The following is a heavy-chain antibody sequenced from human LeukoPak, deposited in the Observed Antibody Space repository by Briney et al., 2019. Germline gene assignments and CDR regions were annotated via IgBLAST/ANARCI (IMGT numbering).Heavy chain of an antibody. CDR2: ISYDGSNK. V-gene: IGHV3-30-3*01. CDR1: GFTFSSYA. D-gene: IGHD6-13*01. CDR3: ARDELAGSSWYSGSDY. J-gene: IGHJ4*02. Sequence: GGSLRLSCAASGFTFSSYAMHWVRQAPGKGLEWVAVISYDGSNKYYADSVKGRFTISRDNSKNTLYLQMNSLRAEDTAVYYCARDELAGSSWYSGSDYWGQGTLVTVSS.